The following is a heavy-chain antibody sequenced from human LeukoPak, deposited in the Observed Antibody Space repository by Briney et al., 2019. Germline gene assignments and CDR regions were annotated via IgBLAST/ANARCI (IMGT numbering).Heavy chain of an antibody. CDR2: ISAYNGNT. Sequence: GASVKVSCKASGYTFTNYGISWVRQAPGQGLEWMGWISAYNGNTNYAQKLQDRVTMTTDTSTSTAYTELRSLRSDDTAVYYCARAYYGSGGSLTHTDFDYWGQGTLVTVSS. CDR3: ARAYYGSGGSLTHTDFDY. V-gene: IGHV1-18*04. D-gene: IGHD3-10*01. J-gene: IGHJ4*02. CDR1: GYTFTNYG.